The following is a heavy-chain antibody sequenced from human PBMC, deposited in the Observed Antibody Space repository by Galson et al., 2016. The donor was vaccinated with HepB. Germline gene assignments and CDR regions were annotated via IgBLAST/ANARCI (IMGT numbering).Heavy chain of an antibody. D-gene: IGHD3-22*01. CDR3: ARRSDYFDSTGYAADAFDI. CDR2: ISFSGSS. CDR1: GDTIETYY. J-gene: IGHJ3*02. V-gene: IGHV4-59*08. Sequence: LSLTCSVSGDTIETYYWSWIRQSPGKGLECIGYISFSGSSKYNPSLEGRVLISIDTSKNRLSLQLNSVTAADTAMYFCARRSDYFDSTGYAADAFDIWGQGTMVTVSS.